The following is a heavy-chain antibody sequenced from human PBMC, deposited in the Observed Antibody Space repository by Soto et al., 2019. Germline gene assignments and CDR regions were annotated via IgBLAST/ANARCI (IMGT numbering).Heavy chain of an antibody. D-gene: IGHD3-22*01. V-gene: IGHV4-39*07. CDR1: GGSISSSSYY. CDR2: IYYSGST. Sequence: PSETLSLTCTVSGGSISSSSYYWGWIRQPPGKGLEWIGSIYYSGSTYYNPSLKSRVTISVDTSKNQFSLKLSSVTAADTAVYYCARVFMYDSSGYYYFDDWGQGTLVTVSS. J-gene: IGHJ4*02. CDR3: ARVFMYDSSGYYYFDD.